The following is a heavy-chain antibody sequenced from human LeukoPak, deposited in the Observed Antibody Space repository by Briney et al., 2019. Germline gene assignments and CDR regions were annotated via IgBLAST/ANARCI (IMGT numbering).Heavy chain of an antibody. Sequence: SETLSLTCAVSGGSISSGGYSWSWIRQPPGKGLEWIGYIYHSGSTYYNPSLKSRVTISVDRSKNQFSLKLSSVTAADTAVYYCARGGLGPGFDYWGQGTLVTVSS. CDR1: GGSISSGGYS. V-gene: IGHV4-30-2*01. J-gene: IGHJ4*02. CDR3: ARGGLGPGFDY. CDR2: IYHSGST. D-gene: IGHD3/OR15-3a*01.